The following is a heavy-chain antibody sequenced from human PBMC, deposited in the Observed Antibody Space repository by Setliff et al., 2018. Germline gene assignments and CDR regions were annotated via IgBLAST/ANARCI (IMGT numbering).Heavy chain of an antibody. CDR2: IVVGSGNT. V-gene: IGHV1-58*01. CDR1: GFTFTSSA. D-gene: IGHD6-19*01. Sequence: SVKVSCKASGFTFTSSAVQWVRQARGQRLEWIGWIVVGSGNTNYAQKFQERVTISRDNAKNSVSLQMNSLRAEDTAVYYCARGLWYSSGWFYFDYWGQGTQVTVSS. J-gene: IGHJ4*02. CDR3: ARGLWYSSGWFYFDY.